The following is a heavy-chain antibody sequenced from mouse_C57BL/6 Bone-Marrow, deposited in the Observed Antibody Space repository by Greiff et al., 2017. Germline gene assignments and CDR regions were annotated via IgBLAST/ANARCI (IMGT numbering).Heavy chain of an antibody. CDR3: ARGGNFYYWYFDV. V-gene: IGHV1-78*01. CDR2: IYPRDGST. CDR1: GYTFTDHT. D-gene: IGHD2-1*01. Sequence: VKLQQSDAELVKPGASVKISCKVSGYTFTDHTIHWMKQRPEQGLEWIGYIYPRDGSTKYNEKFKGKATLTADKSSSTAYMQLNSLTSEDSAVYFCARGGNFYYWYFDVWGTGTTVTVSS. J-gene: IGHJ1*03.